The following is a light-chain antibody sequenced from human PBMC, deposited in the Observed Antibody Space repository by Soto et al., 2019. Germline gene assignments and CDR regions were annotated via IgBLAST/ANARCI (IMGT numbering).Light chain of an antibody. CDR1: QSVSSSY. Sequence: EIVLTQSPGTLSLSPGGRATISCRASQSVSSSYLAWYQQKPGQAPRLLIYGASSRATGIPDRFSGSGSGTDFTLTISRLEPEDFAVYYCQQYGSSPQTFGQGTKVDIK. CDR2: GAS. J-gene: IGKJ1*01. V-gene: IGKV3-20*01. CDR3: QQYGSSPQT.